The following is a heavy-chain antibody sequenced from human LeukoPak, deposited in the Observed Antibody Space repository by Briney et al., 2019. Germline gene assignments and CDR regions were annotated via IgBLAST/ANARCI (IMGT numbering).Heavy chain of an antibody. CDR2: IRGGGGSA. J-gene: IGHJ3*02. V-gene: IGHV3-23*01. CDR3: ARDPNGDYIGAFDM. D-gene: IGHD4-17*01. CDR1: GFTFSNYW. Sequence: PGGSLRLSCAASGFTFSNYWMSWVRQAPGKGPEWVSAIRGGGGSAFYADSVKGRFTISRDNSKYTLFLQMNSLRAEDTAVYYCARDPNGDYIGAFDMWGPGTMVTVSS.